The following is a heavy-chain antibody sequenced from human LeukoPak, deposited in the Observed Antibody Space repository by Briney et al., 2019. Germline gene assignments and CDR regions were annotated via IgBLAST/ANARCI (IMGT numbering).Heavy chain of an antibody. D-gene: IGHD6-13*01. Sequence: GGSLRLSCAASGFTFSSYSMNWVRQAPGKGLEWVSSISSSSSYIYYADSVKGRFTISRDNAKNSLYLQMNSLRAEDTAVYHCARRYMSISWTGYYFDYWGQGTLVTVSS. J-gene: IGHJ4*02. CDR3: ARRYMSISWTGYYFDY. CDR2: ISSSSSYI. V-gene: IGHV3-21*01. CDR1: GFTFSSYS.